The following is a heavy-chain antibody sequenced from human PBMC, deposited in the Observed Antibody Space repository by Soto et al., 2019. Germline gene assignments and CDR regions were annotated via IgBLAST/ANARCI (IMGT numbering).Heavy chain of an antibody. CDR2: TSYDRNNR. CDR3: AGVFYGGDSVNNF. CDR1: GFSFSSYV. J-gene: IGHJ4*02. Sequence: QVRLVESGGGVVQPGRSLRLSCAGSGFSFSSYVLSWVHQAPGRGLEWVAATSYDRNNRYYADSVKGRFIISRDNSKNTLDLEMETPRPEDTAVYYCAGVFYGGDSVNNFWGQGTPVTVSS. D-gene: IGHD2-21*02. V-gene: IGHV3-30-3*01.